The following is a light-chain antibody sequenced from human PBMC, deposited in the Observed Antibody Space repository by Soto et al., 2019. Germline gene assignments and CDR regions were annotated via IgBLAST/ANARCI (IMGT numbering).Light chain of an antibody. CDR1: QSISSW. J-gene: IGKJ4*01. V-gene: IGKV1-5*03. CDR3: QQYNSYPS. CDR2: KAS. Sequence: DIQMTQSPSTLPASVGDRVTITCRASQSISSWLAWYQQKSGKAPKLLIYKASSLESGVPSRFSGSGSGTEFTLTISSLQPDDFATYYCQQYNSYPSFGGGTKVEIK.